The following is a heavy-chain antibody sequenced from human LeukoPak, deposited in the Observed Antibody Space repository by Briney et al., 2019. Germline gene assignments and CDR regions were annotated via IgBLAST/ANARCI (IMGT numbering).Heavy chain of an antibody. D-gene: IGHD3-16*01. CDR1: GFRFNSYP. V-gene: IGHV3-30*14. CDR2: ISYDGSNK. Sequence: PGGSLRLSCTASGFRFNSYPLHWVRQAPGKGLEWVAVISYDGSNKYYADSVKGRFTISRDNSKNTLYLQMNSLRAEDTAVYYCARDRVAPMGAYYYGMDVWGQGTTVTVSS. J-gene: IGHJ6*02. CDR3: ARDRVAPMGAYYYGMDV.